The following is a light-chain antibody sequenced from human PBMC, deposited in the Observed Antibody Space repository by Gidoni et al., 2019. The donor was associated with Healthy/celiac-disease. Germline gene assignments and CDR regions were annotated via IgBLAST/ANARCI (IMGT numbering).Light chain of an antibody. J-gene: IGLJ1*01. V-gene: IGLV2-23*01. CDR2: EGS. CDR1: SSDVGSYNL. CDR3: CSYAGSSTYV. Sequence: QSALPQPASVSGSPGQSITISCTGTSSDVGSYNLVSWYQQHPGKAPKLMIYEGSKRPSGVSNRFSGSKSGNTASLTSSGLQAEDEADYYCCSYAGSSTYVFGTGTKVTVL.